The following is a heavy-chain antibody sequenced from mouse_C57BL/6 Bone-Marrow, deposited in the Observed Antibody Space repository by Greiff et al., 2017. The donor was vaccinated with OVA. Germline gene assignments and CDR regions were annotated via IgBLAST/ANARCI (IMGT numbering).Heavy chain of an antibody. J-gene: IGHJ2*01. V-gene: IGHV7-3*01. CDR1: GFTFTDYY. Sequence: EVQRVESGGGLVQPGGSLSLSCAASGFTFTDYYMSWVRQPPGKALEWFGFIRNKANGYTTEYSASVKGRFTISRDNSQSSLYLQMNALIAEDSAAYYCARFSYDYDEDYWGQGTTLTVSS. CDR3: ARFSYDYDEDY. D-gene: IGHD2-4*01. CDR2: IRNKANGYTT.